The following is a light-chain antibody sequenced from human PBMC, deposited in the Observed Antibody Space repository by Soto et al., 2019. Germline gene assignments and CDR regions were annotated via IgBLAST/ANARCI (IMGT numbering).Light chain of an antibody. CDR3: CSYAGSSTWV. J-gene: IGLJ3*02. CDR1: RSNIETNP. CDR2: TIG. Sequence: QSVLTQPPSASGTPGQRVNISCSGSRSNIETNPVNWYQQLPGMAPKLLIYTIGRRPSGVPDRFSGSKSGTSASLAISGLQSEDEAYYYCCSYAGSSTWVFGGGTQLTVL. V-gene: IGLV1-44*01.